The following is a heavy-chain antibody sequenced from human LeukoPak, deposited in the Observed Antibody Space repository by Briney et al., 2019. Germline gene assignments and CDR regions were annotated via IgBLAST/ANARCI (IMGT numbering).Heavy chain of an antibody. V-gene: IGHV3-48*04. D-gene: IGHD3-22*01. CDR3: ARDGGSSGYSYYFDY. CDR1: GFSFSGYW. Sequence: GGSLRLSCAASGFSFSGYWMNWVRQAPGKGLEWVSYISSSSSTIYYADSVKGRFTISRDNAKNSLYLQMNSLRAEDTAVYYCARDGGSSGYSYYFDYWGQGTLVTVSS. J-gene: IGHJ4*02. CDR2: ISSSSSTI.